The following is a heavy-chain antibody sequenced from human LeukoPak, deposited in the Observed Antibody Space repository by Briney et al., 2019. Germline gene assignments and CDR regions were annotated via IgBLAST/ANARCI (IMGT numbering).Heavy chain of an antibody. CDR1: GGSFSGYY. Sequence: SETLSLTCAVHGGSFSGYYWSWIRQPPGKGLEWIGEINHSGSTNYNPSLKSRVTISVDTSKNQFSLKLSSVTAADTAVYYCASGPYYDFWSGYYSRSYGMDVWGQGTTVTVSS. D-gene: IGHD3-3*01. CDR3: ASGPYYDFWSGYYSRSYGMDV. CDR2: INHSGST. J-gene: IGHJ6*02. V-gene: IGHV4-34*01.